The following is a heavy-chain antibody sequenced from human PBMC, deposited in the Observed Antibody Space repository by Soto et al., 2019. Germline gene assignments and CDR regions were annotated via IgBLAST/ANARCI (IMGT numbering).Heavy chain of an antibody. CDR2: FDPEDGET. CDR1: GYTLTELS. D-gene: IGHD6-13*01. CDR3: ATGGHIAAAGPYYFDY. V-gene: IGHV1-24*01. Sequence: ASVKVSCKVSGYTLTELSMHWVRQAPGKGLEWMGGFDPEDGETIYAQKFQGRVTMTEDTSTDTAYMELSSLRSEDTAVYYCATGGHIAAAGPYYFDYRGKGTLVTVSS. J-gene: IGHJ4*02.